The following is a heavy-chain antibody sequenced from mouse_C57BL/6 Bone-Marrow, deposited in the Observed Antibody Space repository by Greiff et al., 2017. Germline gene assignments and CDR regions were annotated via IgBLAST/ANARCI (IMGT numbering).Heavy chain of an antibody. CDR2: ISDGGSYT. J-gene: IGHJ2*01. Sequence: EVKLVESGGGLVKPGGSLKLSCAASGFTFSSYAMSWVRQTPEKRLEWVATISDGGSYTYYPDNVKGRVTISRDNAKNNLYLQMSHLKSEDTAMYYCARDRGNYYGSSYYFDYWGQGTTRTVSS. CDR1: GFTFSSYA. CDR3: ARDRGNYYGSSYYFDY. D-gene: IGHD1-1*01. V-gene: IGHV5-4*01.